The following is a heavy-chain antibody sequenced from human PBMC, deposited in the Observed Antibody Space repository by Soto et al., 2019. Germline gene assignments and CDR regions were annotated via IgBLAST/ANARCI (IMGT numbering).Heavy chain of an antibody. Sequence: SETLSLTCTVSGDSISSGTYYWSWIRQPPGKELEWIGYIYYRGSTNYNPSLKSRVTISLETSKNQFSLNLNSVTAADTAVYYCARDLRASSAYALWGHGPLV. J-gene: IGHJ4*01. CDR3: ARDLRASSAYAL. V-gene: IGHV4-61*01. D-gene: IGHD3-22*01. CDR2: IYYRGST. CDR1: GDSISSGTYY.